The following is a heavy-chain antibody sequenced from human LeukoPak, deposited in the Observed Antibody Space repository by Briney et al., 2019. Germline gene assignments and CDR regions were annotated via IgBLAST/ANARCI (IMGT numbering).Heavy chain of an antibody. V-gene: IGHV1-24*01. Sequence: ASVKVSCKVSGYTLTEISMHWVRQAPGKGLEWMGGFDAEDGETIYAQKFQGRVTMTEETSTDTAYMELSSLRSEDTAVYYCATDPLLGKYDSSGYLDYWGQGTLVTVSS. CDR1: GYTLTEIS. D-gene: IGHD3-22*01. CDR3: ATDPLLGKYDSSGYLDY. CDR2: FDAEDGET. J-gene: IGHJ4*02.